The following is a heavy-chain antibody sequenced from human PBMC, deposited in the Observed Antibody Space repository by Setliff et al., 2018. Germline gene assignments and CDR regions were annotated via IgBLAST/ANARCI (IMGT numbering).Heavy chain of an antibody. D-gene: IGHD4-17*01. V-gene: IGHV3-53*01. J-gene: IGHJ6*03. Sequence: PGGSLRLSCAASGFTVSSNYMSWVRQAPGKGLEWVSVIYSSGSTYYADSVKGRFTNSRDNSKNTLYLQMNSLRAEDTAVYYCAKAYGDSHYYYYYYMDVWGKGTTVTVSS. CDR2: IYSSGST. CDR1: GFTVSSNY. CDR3: AKAYGDSHYYYYYYMDV.